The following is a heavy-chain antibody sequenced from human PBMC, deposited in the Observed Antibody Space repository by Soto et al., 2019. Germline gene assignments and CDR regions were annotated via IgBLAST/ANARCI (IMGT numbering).Heavy chain of an antibody. V-gene: IGHV4-31*03. CDR1: GGSIRSGGYY. CDR3: ERDRLMAIAGTARIYFGLDV. Sequence: PSETLSLTCTVSGGSIRSGGYYWSWVRQSPRRGLEWIGNIYYSGSTYYNPSLKSRLTISVDTSKNQFSLNLSSVTAADTAVYYCERDRLMAIAGTARIYFGLDVWGQGTTVTV. CDR2: IYYSGST. J-gene: IGHJ6*02. D-gene: IGHD1-7*01.